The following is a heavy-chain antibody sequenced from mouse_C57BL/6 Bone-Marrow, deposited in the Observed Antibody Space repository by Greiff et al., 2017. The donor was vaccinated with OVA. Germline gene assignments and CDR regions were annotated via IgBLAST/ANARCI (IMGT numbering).Heavy chain of an antibody. CDR3: ARELNYFDY. D-gene: IGHD1-3*01. V-gene: IGHV1-69*01. CDR2: IDPSASYT. CDR1: GYTFTSYW. J-gene: IGHJ2*01. Sequence: QQSCKASGYTFTSYWMHWVKQRPGHGLEWIGEIDPSASYTNYNQKFKGKSTLTVDKSSSTAYMQLSSLTSEDSAVYYCARELNYFDYWGQGTTLTVSS.